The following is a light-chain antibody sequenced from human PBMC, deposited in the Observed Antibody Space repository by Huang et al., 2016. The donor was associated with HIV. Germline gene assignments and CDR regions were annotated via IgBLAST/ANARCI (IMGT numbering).Light chain of an antibody. CDR1: QDITNS. CDR2: GAS. V-gene: IGKV1-NL1*01. Sequence: DIQMTQSPSSLSASVGDRITITCRASQDITNSLAWYQQESGKAPKLLLYGASTLESGVPSRFSGSGSGADYTLNISSLQPEDYASYYCQQYYSPPRTFGQGTKVETK. CDR3: QQYYSPPRT. J-gene: IGKJ1*01.